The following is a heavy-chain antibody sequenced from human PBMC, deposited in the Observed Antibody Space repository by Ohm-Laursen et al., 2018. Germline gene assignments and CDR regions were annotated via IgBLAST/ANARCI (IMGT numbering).Heavy chain of an antibody. CDR1: GYSFTSYW. CDR3: ARQYCSSTSCFNHFQH. V-gene: IGHV5-51*01. J-gene: IGHJ1*01. D-gene: IGHD2-2*01. Sequence: ESLKISCKGSGYSFTSYWIGWVRQMPGKGLEWMGIIYPGDSNTRYSPSFQGQVTISADKSISTAYLQWSSLKASDTAMYYCARQYCSSTSCFNHFQHWGQGTLVTVSS. CDR2: IYPGDSNT.